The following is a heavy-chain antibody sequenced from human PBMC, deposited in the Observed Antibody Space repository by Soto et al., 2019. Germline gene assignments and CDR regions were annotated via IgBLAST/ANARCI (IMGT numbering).Heavy chain of an antibody. V-gene: IGHV4-59*08. D-gene: IGHD3-10*01. CDR2: IYYSGST. CDR1: GGSISSYY. CDR3: ARQEDLWFGELLSLEYDAFDI. Sequence: QVQLQESGPGLVKPSETLSLTCTVSGGSISSYYWSWIRQPPGKGLEWIGYIYYSGSTNYNPSLKSRVTISVDTSKNQFSLKLSSVTAADTAVYYCARQEDLWFGELLSLEYDAFDIWGQGTMVTVSS. J-gene: IGHJ3*02.